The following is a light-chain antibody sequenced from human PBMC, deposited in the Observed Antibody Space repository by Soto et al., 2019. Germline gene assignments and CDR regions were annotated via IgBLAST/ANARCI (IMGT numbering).Light chain of an antibody. V-gene: IGLV2-14*01. CDR2: DVS. J-gene: IGLJ2*01. CDR3: SSYTGSSTYVL. Sequence: QSALTQPASVSGSPGQSITISCTGTSSDVGGYNYVSWYQQHPGKAPKLMIYDVSNRPSGVSNRFSGSKSGNPASLTISGLQAEDEADYYCSSYTGSSTYVLFGGGTKLTV. CDR1: SSDVGGYNY.